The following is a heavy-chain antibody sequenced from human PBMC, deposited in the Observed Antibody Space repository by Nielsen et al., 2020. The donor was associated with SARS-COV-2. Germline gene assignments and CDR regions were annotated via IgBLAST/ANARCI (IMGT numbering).Heavy chain of an antibody. CDR3: ARDEAY. CDR2: IYTSGST. V-gene: IGHV4-4*07. J-gene: IGHJ4*02. CDR1: GGSFSGYY. Sequence: SETLSLTCAVYGGSFSGYYWSWIRQPAGKGLEWIGRIYTSGSTNYNPSLKSRVTISVDTSKNQFSLKLSSVTAADTAVYYCARDEAYWGQGTLVTVSS.